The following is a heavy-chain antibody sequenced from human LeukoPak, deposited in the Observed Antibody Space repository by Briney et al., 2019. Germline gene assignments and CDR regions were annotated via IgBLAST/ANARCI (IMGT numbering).Heavy chain of an antibody. Sequence: GGTLRLSCAASGITFSSYGMSWVRQAPGKGLEWVSSISSTGGTTYYADSVKGRFTISRDNSKNTLYLQMNSLRAEDTAIYYCATYRQVLLPFESWGQGTLVTVSS. CDR1: GITFSSYG. CDR3: ATYRQVLLPFES. J-gene: IGHJ4*02. D-gene: IGHD2-8*02. V-gene: IGHV3-23*01. CDR2: ISSTGGTT.